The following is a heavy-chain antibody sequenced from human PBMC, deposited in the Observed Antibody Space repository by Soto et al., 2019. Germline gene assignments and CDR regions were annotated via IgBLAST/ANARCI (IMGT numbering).Heavy chain of an antibody. D-gene: IGHD6-6*01. V-gene: IGHV4-59*08. CDR2: IYYSGRT. Sequence: SETLSLTCTVSGGSISDYYWSWIRQPPGKGLEWIGYIYYSGRTKYNSSLESRVTISLDTSKNQFSLQLSSVTAADAAVYYCASTGTSSLKNWGQGTLVTVSS. J-gene: IGHJ4*02. CDR1: GGSISDYY. CDR3: ASTGTSSLKN.